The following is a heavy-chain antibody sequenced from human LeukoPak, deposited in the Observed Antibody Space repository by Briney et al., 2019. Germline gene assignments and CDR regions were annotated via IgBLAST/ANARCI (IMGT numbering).Heavy chain of an antibody. V-gene: IGHV3-53*04. CDR3: ARDHVARGYYYGMDV. J-gene: IGHJ6*02. D-gene: IGHD5-12*01. CDR2: IYSGGST. Sequence: PGGSLRLSCAASGFTVSSNYMSWVRQAPGKGLEWVSVIYSGGSTYYADSVKGRFTISRHNSKNTLYLQMNSLRAEDTAVYYCARDHVARGYYYGMDVWGQGTTVTVSS. CDR1: GFTVSSNY.